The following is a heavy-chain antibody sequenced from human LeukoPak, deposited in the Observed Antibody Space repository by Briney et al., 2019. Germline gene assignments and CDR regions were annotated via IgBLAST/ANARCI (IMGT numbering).Heavy chain of an antibody. CDR2: ISGTSTYI. CDR3: ARGGRILTGYHNTPLAY. D-gene: IGHD3-9*01. Sequence: GGSLRLSCAASGFTFSSYTMNWVRQAPRKGLEWVSSISGTSTYIHDADSVKGRFTVFRDNANKSLYLQMNSLRAEDTAVYYCARGGRILTGYHNTPLAYWGQGTLVTVSS. V-gene: IGHV3-21*01. CDR1: GFTFSSYT. J-gene: IGHJ4*02.